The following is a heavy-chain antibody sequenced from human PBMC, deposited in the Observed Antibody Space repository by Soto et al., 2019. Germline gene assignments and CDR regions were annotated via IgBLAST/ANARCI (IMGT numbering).Heavy chain of an antibody. V-gene: IGHV4-39*01. CDR2: IYYSGST. Sequence: SETLSLTCTVSGGSISSSSYYWGWIRQPPGKGLEWIGSIYYSGSTYYNPSLKSRVTISVYTSKTQFSLKLSSVTAADTAVYYCARQKQLVGGLWFDPWGQGTLVTVSS. CDR3: ARQKQLVGGLWFDP. D-gene: IGHD6-13*01. CDR1: GGSISSSSYY. J-gene: IGHJ5*02.